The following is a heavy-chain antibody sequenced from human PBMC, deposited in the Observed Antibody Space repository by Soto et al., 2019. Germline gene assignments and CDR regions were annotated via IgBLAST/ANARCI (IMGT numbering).Heavy chain of an antibody. V-gene: IGHV1-18*01. CDR1: GYTFADHG. CDR2: VSSYNGNT. J-gene: IGHJ4*02. CDR3: AREVEGSYSPADF. Sequence: QVQLVQSGPEVKKPAASVTVSCKTSGYTFADHGIDWVRQAPGQGLEWVGWVSSYNGNTNYAYNLKDRVIMTTDASTSTAYMELRGLRSDDTAVYYCAREVEGSYSPADFWGQGTPVTVSS. D-gene: IGHD3-10*01.